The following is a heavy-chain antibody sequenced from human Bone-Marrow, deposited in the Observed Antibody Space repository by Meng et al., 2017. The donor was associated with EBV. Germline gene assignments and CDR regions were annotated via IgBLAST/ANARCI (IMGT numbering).Heavy chain of an antibody. CDR2: IYYSGST. J-gene: IGHJ4*02. CDR1: GGSVSSGSYY. D-gene: IGHD5-18*01. CDR3: ARDNVDTAMVPH. Sequence: QVQLQESGPVLVKPSETLSLTCTVSGGSVSSGSYYWSWIRQPPGKGLEWIGYIYYSGSTNYNPSLKSRVTISVDTSKNQFSLKLSSVTAADTAVYYCARDNVDTAMVPHWGQGTLVTVSS. V-gene: IGHV4-61*01.